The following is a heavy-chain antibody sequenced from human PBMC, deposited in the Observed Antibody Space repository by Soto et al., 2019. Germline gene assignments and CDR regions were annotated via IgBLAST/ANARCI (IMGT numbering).Heavy chain of an antibody. Sequence: SETLSLTCSVSAGSMRNYYWSWIRQPPGKGLEWIGNVDDSGTTKYNPSIRSRVTISVDTSTNQFSLKLSSVIAADTAVYYCSRDVSCSGGSCYPNDWFDPWGQGTLVTSPQ. CDR2: VDDSGTT. CDR1: AGSMRNYY. J-gene: IGHJ5*02. V-gene: IGHV4-59*01. D-gene: IGHD2-15*01. CDR3: SRDVSCSGGSCYPNDWFDP.